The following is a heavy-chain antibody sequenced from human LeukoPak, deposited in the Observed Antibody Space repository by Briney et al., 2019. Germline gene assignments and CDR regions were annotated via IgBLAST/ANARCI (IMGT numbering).Heavy chain of an antibody. CDR1: GFTFSSYS. CDR3: ASFYDSSGYYYGRAGFFDY. J-gene: IGHJ4*02. D-gene: IGHD3-22*01. CDR2: ISSSSSYI. Sequence: NPRGSLRLSCAASGFTFSSYSMNWVRQAPGKGLEWVSSISSSSSYIYYADSVKGRFTISRDNAKNSLYLQMNSLRAEDTAVYYCASFYDSSGYYYGRAGFFDYWGQGTLVTVSS. V-gene: IGHV3-21*01.